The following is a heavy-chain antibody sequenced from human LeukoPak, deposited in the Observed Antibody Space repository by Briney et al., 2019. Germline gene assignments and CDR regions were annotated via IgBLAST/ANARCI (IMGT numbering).Heavy chain of an antibody. Sequence: GGSLRLSCAASGFALSSNYVGWVRQAPGGGRQWVSLLYSGGDTYYADSVKGRFTISRDTSKNTLYLQMNSLRVDDTTVYYCARDLYSSAWYGIHWGQGTLVTVSS. J-gene: IGHJ4*02. V-gene: IGHV3-53*01. D-gene: IGHD6-19*01. CDR1: GFALSSNY. CDR2: LYSGGDT. CDR3: ARDLYSSAWYGIH.